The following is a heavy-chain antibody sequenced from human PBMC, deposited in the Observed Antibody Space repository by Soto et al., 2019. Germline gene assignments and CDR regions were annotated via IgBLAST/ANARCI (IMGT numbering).Heavy chain of an antibody. V-gene: IGHV4-34*01. CDR1: GGSFSGYY. J-gene: IGHJ5*02. CDR3: AIFYGDYENWFDP. D-gene: IGHD4-17*01. Sequence: QVQLQQWGAGLLKPSETLSLTCAVYGGSFSGYYWSWIRQPPGKGLEWIGEINHSGSTNCNPSLKSRVTISVDTSKNQFSLKLSSVTAADTAVYYCAIFYGDYENWFDPWGQGTLVTVSS. CDR2: INHSGST.